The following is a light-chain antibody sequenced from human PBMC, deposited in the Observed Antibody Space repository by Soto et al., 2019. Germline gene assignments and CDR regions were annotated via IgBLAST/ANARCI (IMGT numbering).Light chain of an antibody. CDR1: EGIRNY. CDR3: QKYNSAPFT. V-gene: IGKV1-27*01. Sequence: DIRMTQSPSSLSASVGDRVTITCRASEGIRNYLPWYQQKPGKVPKLLIDDAAILQSGVPSRCSRSASGTDLTLTISSLQLEDVATYYCQKYNSAPFTFGPGTKVDLK. J-gene: IGKJ3*01. CDR2: DAA.